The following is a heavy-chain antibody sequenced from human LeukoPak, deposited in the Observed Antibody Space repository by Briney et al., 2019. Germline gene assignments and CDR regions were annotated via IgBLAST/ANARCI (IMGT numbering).Heavy chain of an antibody. CDR3: ARDPRTTGKSNYGMDV. CDR2: IYSGGTT. CDR1: GITVSSNY. V-gene: IGHV3-53*01. D-gene: IGHD4-17*01. Sequence: PGGSLRLSCAASGITVSSNYMSWVRQPPGKGLEWVSIIYSGGTTYYADSVQGRFTISRDNPKNTVYLQMNSLRVEDTAVYYCARDPRTTGKSNYGMDVWGQGTTVTVSS. J-gene: IGHJ6*02.